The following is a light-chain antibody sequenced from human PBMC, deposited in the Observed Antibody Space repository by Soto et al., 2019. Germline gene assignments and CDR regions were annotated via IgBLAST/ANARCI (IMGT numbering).Light chain of an antibody. CDR1: QTVSSNF. J-gene: IGKJ1*01. CDR3: QQRTGRPPWT. CDR2: GAS. V-gene: IGKV3D-20*02. Sequence: EIMLTQSTGTLSLSPGARSTLSCSASQTVSSNFLAWYQQRPAQAPRLLIHGASTRATGITARFSGSGSGANSDLTISSLQPEDFAVYYCQQRTGRPPWTFGQGPKVDIK.